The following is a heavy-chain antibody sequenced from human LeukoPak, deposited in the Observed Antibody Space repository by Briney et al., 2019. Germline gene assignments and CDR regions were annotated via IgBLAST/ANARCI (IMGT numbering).Heavy chain of an antibody. CDR3: ATLSTFDSRTYYYYYYMDV. J-gene: IGHJ6*03. CDR1: GYTLTELS. CDR2: FYLEDGET. D-gene: IGHD2-2*01. Sequence: SVNVSCKVSGYTLTELSMHWVRQAPGKGRNGMGCFYLEDGETIYAQKVQARTTMTADTSTATDYMKLRRLRSDDTAVYYCATLSTFDSRTYYYYYYMDVWGNGNTVTASS. V-gene: IGHV1-24*01.